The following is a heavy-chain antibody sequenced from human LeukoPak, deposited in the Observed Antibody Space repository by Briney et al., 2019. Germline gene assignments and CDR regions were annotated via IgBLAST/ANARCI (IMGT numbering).Heavy chain of an antibody. D-gene: IGHD3-3*01. J-gene: IGHJ4*02. Sequence: GGSLRLSCAASGFTFNSYAMSWVRQAPGKVLEWVSSISGSCGTTYYTDSVKGRFTISRDNSNNTLYLQMNSLRAEDTAVYYCAKHPASGESGYHAFEYWGQGTLVTVSS. CDR1: GFTFNSYA. CDR2: ISGSCGTT. V-gene: IGHV3-23*01. CDR3: AKHPASGESGYHAFEY.